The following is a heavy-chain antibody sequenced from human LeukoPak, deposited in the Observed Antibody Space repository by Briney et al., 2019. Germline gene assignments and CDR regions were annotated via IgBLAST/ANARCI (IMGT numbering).Heavy chain of an antibody. CDR3: ARLPYRGRYKYYFDY. Sequence: SETLSLTCTVSGGSISSYYWSWIRQPPGKGLEWIGYIYYSGSTNYNPSLKSRVTISVDTSRNQFSLKLSSVTAADTAVYYCARLPYRGRYKYYFDYWGQGTLVTVSS. D-gene: IGHD1-26*01. V-gene: IGHV4-59*01. J-gene: IGHJ4*02. CDR2: IYYSGST. CDR1: GGSISSYY.